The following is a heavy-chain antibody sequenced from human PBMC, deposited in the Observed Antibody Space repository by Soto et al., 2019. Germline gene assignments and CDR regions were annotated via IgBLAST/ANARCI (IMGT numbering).Heavy chain of an antibody. Sequence: GESLKISCKGSGYSFTSYWISWVRQMPGKGLEWMGRIDPSGSYTNYSPSFQGHVTISADKSISTAYLQWSSLKASDTAMYYCARHRERAARPDWYGMDVWGQGTTVTVSS. J-gene: IGHJ6*02. CDR2: IDPSGSYT. CDR1: GYSFTSYW. CDR3: ARHRERAARPDWYGMDV. V-gene: IGHV5-10-1*01. D-gene: IGHD6-6*01.